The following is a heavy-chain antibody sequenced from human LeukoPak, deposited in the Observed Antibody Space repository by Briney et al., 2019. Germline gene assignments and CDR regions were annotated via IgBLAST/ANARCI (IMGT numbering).Heavy chain of an antibody. J-gene: IGHJ5*02. Sequence: ASVKVSCKASGGTFSSCAISWVRQAPGQGLEWMGWISAYNGNTNYAQKLQGRVTMTTDTSTSTAYMELRSLRSDDTAVYYCARVPIFGVANWFDPWGQGTLVTVSS. CDR2: ISAYNGNT. V-gene: IGHV1-18*01. CDR1: GGTFSSCA. D-gene: IGHD3-3*01. CDR3: ARVPIFGVANWFDP.